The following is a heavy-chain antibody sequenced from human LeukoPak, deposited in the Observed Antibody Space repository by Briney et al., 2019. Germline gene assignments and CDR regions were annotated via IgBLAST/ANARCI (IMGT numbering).Heavy chain of an antibody. D-gene: IGHD2-2*01. CDR2: MNPNSGNT. Sequence: ASVKASCKASGYTFTSYDINWVRQATGQGLEWMGWMNPNSGNTGYAQKFQGRVTMTRNTSISTAYMELSSLRSEDTAVYYCARPTRCSSTSCSYGMDVWGQGTTVTVSS. V-gene: IGHV1-8*01. J-gene: IGHJ6*02. CDR3: ARPTRCSSTSCSYGMDV. CDR1: GYTFTSYD.